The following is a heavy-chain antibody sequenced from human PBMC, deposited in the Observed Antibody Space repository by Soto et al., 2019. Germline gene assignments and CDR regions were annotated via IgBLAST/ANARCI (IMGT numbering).Heavy chain of an antibody. CDR3: ARDDCSSPSCLNS. Sequence: QVQLVESGGGVVQPGTSLSLSCAASAFPFSNYGMHWVRQAPGRGLEWVAAIKSDGSKKYYTASVTGRFTISRDNSDNTLYLRMNSLRAEDTAVYYCARDDCSSPSCLNSWGQGTLVTVSS. J-gene: IGHJ4*02. CDR2: IKSDGSKK. V-gene: IGHV3-33*01. D-gene: IGHD2-2*01. CDR1: AFPFSNYG.